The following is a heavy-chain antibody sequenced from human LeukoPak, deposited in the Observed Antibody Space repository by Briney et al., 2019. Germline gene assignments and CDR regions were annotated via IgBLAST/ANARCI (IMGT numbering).Heavy chain of an antibody. CDR3: AKAPVQWETAFDY. Sequence: PGGSLRLSCAASGFTFSSYAMSWVRQAPGKGLEWVSDISGSGGSTYYADSVKGRFTISRDNSKNTLYLQMNSLRAEDTAVYYCAKAPVQWETAFDYWGQGALGTVSS. CDR2: ISGSGGST. V-gene: IGHV3-23*01. CDR1: GFTFSSYA. J-gene: IGHJ4*02. D-gene: IGHD1-26*01.